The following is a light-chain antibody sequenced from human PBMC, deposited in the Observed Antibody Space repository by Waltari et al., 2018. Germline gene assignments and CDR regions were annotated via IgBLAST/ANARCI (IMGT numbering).Light chain of an antibody. CDR2: DAS. J-gene: IGKJ4*01. Sequence: EIVLTQSPVTLSLSPGDTATLSCRASQSIGSYLAWYQRKPGQAPRLLIDDASNRAAGIPPRFSGGGSGTDFTLTISGLEPEDFAVYYCQHRNTGLTFGGGTKVEIE. CDR3: QHRNTGLT. V-gene: IGKV3-11*01. CDR1: QSIGSY.